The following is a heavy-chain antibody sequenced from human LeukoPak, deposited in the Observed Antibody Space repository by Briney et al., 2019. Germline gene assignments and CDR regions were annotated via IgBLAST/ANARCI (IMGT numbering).Heavy chain of an antibody. CDR1: GGSISSYY. CDR2: IYTSGST. CDR3: ARARFDCSGGSCYPYYYYYYMDV. Sequence: SETLSLTCTVSGGSISSYYWSWIRQPAGKGLEWIGRIYTSGSTNYNPSLKSRVTMSVDTSKNQSSLKLSSVTAADTAVYYCARARFDCSGGSCYPYYYYYYMDVWGKGTTVTVSS. J-gene: IGHJ6*03. D-gene: IGHD2-15*01. V-gene: IGHV4-4*07.